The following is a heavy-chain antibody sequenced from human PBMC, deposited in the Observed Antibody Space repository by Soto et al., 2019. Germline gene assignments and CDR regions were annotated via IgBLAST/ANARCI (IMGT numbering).Heavy chain of an antibody. CDR3: ARVYDFWSGPAFDY. J-gene: IGHJ4*02. Sequence: PSQTLSLTCVISGDSVSSNSAAWNWIRQSPSRGLEWLGRTYYRSKWYNDYAVSVKSRITINPDTSKNQFSLQLNSVTPEDTAVYYCARVYDFWSGPAFDYWGQGTLVTVSS. V-gene: IGHV6-1*01. D-gene: IGHD3-3*01. CDR2: TYYRSKWYN. CDR1: GDSVSSNSAA.